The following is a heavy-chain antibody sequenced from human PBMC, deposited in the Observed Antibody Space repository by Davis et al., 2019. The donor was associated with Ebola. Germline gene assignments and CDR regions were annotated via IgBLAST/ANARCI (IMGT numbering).Heavy chain of an antibody. CDR1: GFTFSSYS. CDR3: ARVNAVTGYSRFDS. V-gene: IGHV3-20*01. D-gene: IGHD3-9*01. Sequence: GESLKISCAASGFTFSSYSMNWVRQAPGKGLEWVSGINWNGGSTGYADSVKGRFTISRDNAKNSLYLRMNSLRAEDTAFYNCARVNAVTGYSRFDSWGQGTLVTASS. J-gene: IGHJ5*01. CDR2: INWNGGST.